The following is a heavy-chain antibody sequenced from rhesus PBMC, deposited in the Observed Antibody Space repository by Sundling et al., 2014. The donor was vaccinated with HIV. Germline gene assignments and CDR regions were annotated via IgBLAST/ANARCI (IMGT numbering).Heavy chain of an antibody. Sequence: QVQLQESGPAVVKPSETLSLTCAVFGASISRGYWWTWLRQLPGKGLEWIGSLYGGGGSNYLNPSLKSRVTLSVDTSKNQFSLKLSSVTAADTAVYYCARVKSASFSLRFDHWGQGVLVTVSS. D-gene: IGHD3-16*01. CDR3: ARVKSASFSLRFDH. J-gene: IGHJ4*01. CDR2: LYGGGGSN. V-gene: IGHV4-93*02. CDR1: GASISRGYW.